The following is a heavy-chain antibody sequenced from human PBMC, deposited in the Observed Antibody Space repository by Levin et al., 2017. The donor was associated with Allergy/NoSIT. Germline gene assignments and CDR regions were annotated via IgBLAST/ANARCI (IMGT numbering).Heavy chain of an antibody. Sequence: GGSLRLSCKASGYSFSTYWIAWVRQMPGKGLEWMGIIYPSDSDTRYSPSFQGQVTISADKSISTAYLQWSSLKASDTAMYYCARPGYSSFGMDVWGQGTTVTVSS. V-gene: IGHV5-51*01. D-gene: IGHD6-13*01. CDR3: ARPGYSSFGMDV. CDR1: GYSFSTYW. J-gene: IGHJ6*02. CDR2: IYPSDSDT.